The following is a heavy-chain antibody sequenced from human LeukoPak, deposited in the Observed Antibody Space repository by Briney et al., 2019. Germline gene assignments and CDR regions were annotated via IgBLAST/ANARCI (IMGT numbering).Heavy chain of an antibody. CDR1: GFTFSSYW. D-gene: IGHD4-17*01. Sequence: GGSLRLSCAASGFTFSSYWMHWVRQAPGKGLEWVSAISGSGGSTYYADSVKGRFTISRDNSKNTLYLQMNSLRAEDTAVYYCAKTSGAYGDPYYMDVWGKGTTVTVSS. CDR3: AKTSGAYGDPYYMDV. J-gene: IGHJ6*03. CDR2: ISGSGGST. V-gene: IGHV3-23*01.